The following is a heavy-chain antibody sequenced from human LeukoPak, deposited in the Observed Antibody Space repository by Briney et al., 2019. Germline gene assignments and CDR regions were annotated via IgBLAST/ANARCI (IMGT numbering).Heavy chain of an antibody. J-gene: IGHJ4*02. V-gene: IGHV3-48*03. CDR3: ARGGSLGY. CDR2: ISSSGSAI. CDR1: GFTFSSYE. Sequence: PAGGSLRLSCAASGFTFSSYEMNWVRQAPGKGLEWVSKISSSGSAIYYADSVKGRFTISRDNAKSTLYLQMNSLRAEDTAVYYCARGGSLGYWGQGTLVTVSS. D-gene: IGHD6-19*01.